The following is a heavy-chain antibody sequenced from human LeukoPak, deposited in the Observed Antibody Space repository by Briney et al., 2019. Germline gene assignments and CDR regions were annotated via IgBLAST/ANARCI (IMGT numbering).Heavy chain of an antibody. D-gene: IGHD6-13*01. CDR1: GYKLTNNW. V-gene: IGHV5-51*01. CDR3: VRFGLTSSLDH. Sequence: GESLKISCKISGYKLTNNWIGWVRQVPGKGLEWMGLIYPGYSNAKYSPSFQGQVTLSVDASISTAYLQLSGLRASDTAIYYCVRFGLTSSLDHWGQGTLVTVSS. CDR2: IYPGYSNA. J-gene: IGHJ5*02.